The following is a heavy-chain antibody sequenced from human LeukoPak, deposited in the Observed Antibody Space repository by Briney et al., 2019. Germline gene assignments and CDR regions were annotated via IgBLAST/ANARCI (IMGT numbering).Heavy chain of an antibody. CDR3: ASHSGSSPHYFDY. CDR1: GGSISSYY. V-gene: IGHV4-59*08. D-gene: IGHD1-26*01. CDR2: IYYSGST. J-gene: IGHJ4*02. Sequence: PSETLSLTCTVSGGSISSYYWSWLRQPPGKGLERIGFIYYSGSTHYKTSLKSRVTISLDTSKNQFSLRLSSVTAADTAVYYCASHSGSSPHYFDYWGQGTLVTVSS.